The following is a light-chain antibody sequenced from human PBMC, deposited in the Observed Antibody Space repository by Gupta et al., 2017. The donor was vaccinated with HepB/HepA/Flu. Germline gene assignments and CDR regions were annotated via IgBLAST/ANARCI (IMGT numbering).Light chain of an antibody. J-gene: IGKJ2*01. CDR1: QSVSFY. Sequence: DIQMTQSPSSLSASVGDSVTITCRASQSVSFYLNWYQQKPGKAPELLIYASSILLYGVPSRPRDTRPARACTLTVTGLLLQDITPYFSRESDSPLPTF. CDR3: RESDSPLPT. CDR2: ASS. V-gene: IGKV1-39*01.